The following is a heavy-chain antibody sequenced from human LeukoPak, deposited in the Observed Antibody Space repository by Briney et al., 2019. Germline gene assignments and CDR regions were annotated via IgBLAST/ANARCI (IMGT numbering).Heavy chain of an antibody. CDR2: IRSKAYGWTT. D-gene: IGHD4-17*01. Sequence: GGSLRLSCTASGFTFGDYAMSWVRQAPGKGLEWVGFIRSKAYGWTTEYAASVKGRFTISRDDSKSIAYLQMNSLKTEDTAVYYCTNGDYGGYYYYYMDVWGKGTTVTVSS. V-gene: IGHV3-49*04. CDR3: TNGDYGGYYYYYMDV. J-gene: IGHJ6*03. CDR1: GFTFGDYA.